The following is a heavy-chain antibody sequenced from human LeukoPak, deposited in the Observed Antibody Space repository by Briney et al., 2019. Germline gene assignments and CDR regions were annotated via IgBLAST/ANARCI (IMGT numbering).Heavy chain of an antibody. D-gene: IGHD3-16*02. Sequence: ASVKVSCKASGYTFSDYYMHWVRQAPGQGLEWMGWIGPNSGGTNYAQKFQGRVTMTRDTSISTAYMELSRLRSDDTAVYYCAREIGYYDYVWGSYRYGAFDIWGQGTMVTVSS. CDR3: AREIGYYDYVWGSYRYGAFDI. CDR1: GYTFSDYY. CDR2: IGPNSGGT. J-gene: IGHJ3*02. V-gene: IGHV1-2*02.